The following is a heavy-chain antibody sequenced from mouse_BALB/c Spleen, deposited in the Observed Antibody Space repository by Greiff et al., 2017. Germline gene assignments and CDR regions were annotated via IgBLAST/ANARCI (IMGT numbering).Heavy chain of an antibody. J-gene: IGHJ3*01. D-gene: IGHD2-1*01. V-gene: IGHV2-6-7*01. CDR1: GFSLTGYG. CDR2: IWGDGST. Sequence: VHLVESGPGLVAPSQSLSITCTVSGFSLTGYGVNWVRQPPGKGLEWLGMIWGDGSTDYNSALKSRLSISKDNSKSQVFLKMNSLQTDDTARYYCARKRENGNYGFAYWGQGTLVTVSA. CDR3: ARKRENGNYGFAY.